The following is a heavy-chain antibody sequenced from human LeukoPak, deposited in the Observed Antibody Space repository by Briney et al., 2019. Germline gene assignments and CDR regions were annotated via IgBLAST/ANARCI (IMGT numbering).Heavy chain of an antibody. D-gene: IGHD5-24*01. CDR2: ISYDGSNK. CDR1: GFTFSSYA. CDR3: ASGRDGYNYRFDC. J-gene: IGHJ4*02. V-gene: IGHV3-30-3*01. Sequence: GGSLRLSCAASGFTFSSYAMHWVRQAPGKGLEWVAVISYDGSNKYYADSVKGRFTISRDNSKNTLYLQMNSLRAEDTAVYYCASGRDGYNYRFDCWGQGTLVTVSS.